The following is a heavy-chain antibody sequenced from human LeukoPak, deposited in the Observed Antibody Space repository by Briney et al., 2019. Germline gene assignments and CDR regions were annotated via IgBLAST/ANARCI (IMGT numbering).Heavy chain of an antibody. CDR1: GGSFSSGDYY. V-gene: IGHV4-30-4*01. CDR2: IYYSGST. CDR3: ARGDYDFWSGHYGMDV. J-gene: IGHJ6*02. D-gene: IGHD3-3*01. Sequence: SEALSLTCTVSGGSFSSGDYYWSWIRQPPGKGLEWIGYIYYSGSTYYNPSLKSRVTISVDTSKNQFSLKLSSVTAADTAVYYCARGDYDFWSGHYGMDVWGQGTTVTVSS.